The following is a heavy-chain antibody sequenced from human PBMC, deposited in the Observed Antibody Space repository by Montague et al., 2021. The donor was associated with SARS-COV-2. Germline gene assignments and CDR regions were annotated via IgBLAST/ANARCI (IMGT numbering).Heavy chain of an antibody. J-gene: IGHJ6*02. Sequence: SETLSLTCTVSGGSVSSGSYYWSWIRQPPGKGLEWIGHIYYSGSTNYNPSLKSRVTISVDTSKNQFSLKLSSVTATDTAVYYCARGGGWFGEYYYYGMDVWGQGTTVTVSS. CDR3: ARGGGWFGEYYYYGMDV. CDR2: IYYSGST. V-gene: IGHV4-61*01. CDR1: GGSVSSGSYY. D-gene: IGHD3-10*01.